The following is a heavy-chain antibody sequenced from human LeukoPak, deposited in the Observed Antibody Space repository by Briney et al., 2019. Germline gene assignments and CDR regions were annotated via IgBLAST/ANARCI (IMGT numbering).Heavy chain of an antibody. D-gene: IGHD5-12*01. J-gene: IGHJ5*02. CDR2: INPKSGDT. CDR3: ARRALFGDSGYDYNWFDP. CDR1: GYIFTGYY. Sequence: ASVKVSCKASGYIFTGYYMHWVRQAPGQGLEWMGWINPKSGDTNYAQKFQGRVTMTRDTSISTAYMELSRLRSNDTAVYYCARRALFGDSGYDYNWFDPWGQGTLVTVSS. V-gene: IGHV1-2*02.